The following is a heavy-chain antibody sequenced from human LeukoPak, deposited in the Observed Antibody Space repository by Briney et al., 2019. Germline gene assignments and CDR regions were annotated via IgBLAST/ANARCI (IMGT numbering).Heavy chain of an antibody. CDR2: INHSGST. Sequence: PSETLSLTCAVYGGSFSGYYWSWIRQPPGKGLEWIGEINHSGSTNYNPSLKSRVTISVDTSKNQFSLKLSSVTAADTAVYYCARGLLYYQPYGSGSEYDYWGQGTLVTVSS. D-gene: IGHD3-10*01. V-gene: IGHV4-34*01. CDR1: GGSFSGYY. CDR3: ARGLLYYQPYGSGSEYDY. J-gene: IGHJ4*02.